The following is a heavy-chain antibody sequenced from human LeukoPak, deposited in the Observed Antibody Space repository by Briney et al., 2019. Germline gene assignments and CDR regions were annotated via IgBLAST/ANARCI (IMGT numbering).Heavy chain of an antibody. V-gene: IGHV4-30-4*01. Sequence: PSETLSLTCTVSGGSISSGDYYWSWIRQPPGKGLEWIGYIYYSGSTYYNPSLKSRVTISVDTSKNQFSLKLSSVTAAAAAVYYCARGHRPIGVTAAVDAFDIWGQGTMVTVSS. CDR3: ARGHRPIGVTAAVDAFDI. CDR2: IYYSGST. J-gene: IGHJ3*02. D-gene: IGHD2-21*02. CDR1: GGSISSGDYY.